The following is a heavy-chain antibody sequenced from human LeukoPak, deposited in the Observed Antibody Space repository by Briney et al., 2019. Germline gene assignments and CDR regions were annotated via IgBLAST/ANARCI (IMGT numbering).Heavy chain of an antibody. CDR1: GFTFSNYA. J-gene: IGHJ4*02. D-gene: IGHD4-11*01. Sequence: GSLRLSCAASGFTFSNYAMSWVRQAPGKGLEWVSAISSGASTYYADSVKGRFTISRDNSKDTPYLQMNSLRAEDTAIYYCARSPDTGTVDYWGQGTLATVSA. CDR2: ISSGAST. V-gene: IGHV3-23*01. CDR3: ARSPDTGTVDY.